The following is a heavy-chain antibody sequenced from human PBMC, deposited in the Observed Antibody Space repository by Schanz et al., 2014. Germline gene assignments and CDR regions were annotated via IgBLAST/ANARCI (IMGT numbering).Heavy chain of an antibody. Sequence: QVQLVQSGAEVKKPGSSVKVSCTASGGTFSSYTISWIRQAPGQGLEWMGRIIPVLAIADYAQKFQGRVTITADKSTFTAYMDVSSLRSEDTAVYYCASSGAGYSSSSNFDYWGQGTLVTVSS. V-gene: IGHV1-69*02. CDR3: ASSGAGYSSSSNFDY. CDR1: GGTFSSYT. CDR2: IIPVLAIA. J-gene: IGHJ4*02. D-gene: IGHD6-13*01.